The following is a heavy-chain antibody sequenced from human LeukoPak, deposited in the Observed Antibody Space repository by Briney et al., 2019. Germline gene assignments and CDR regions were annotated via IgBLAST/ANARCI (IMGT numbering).Heavy chain of an antibody. Sequence: GGSLRLSCAASGFTFSSHAMSWVRQAPGKGLEWVAAISRSGGNTYYGDSVKGRFAISRDSSKNTLHLQMDSLRAEDTAVYYCAKDWPVSGDHYSPFDYWGQGTLVTVSS. CDR3: AKDWPVSGDHYSPFDY. CDR2: ISRSGGNT. V-gene: IGHV3-23*01. CDR1: GFTFSSHA. D-gene: IGHD4-11*01. J-gene: IGHJ4*02.